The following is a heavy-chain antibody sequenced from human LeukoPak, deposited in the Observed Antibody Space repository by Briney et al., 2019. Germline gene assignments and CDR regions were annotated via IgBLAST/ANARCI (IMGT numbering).Heavy chain of an antibody. CDR3: AKDQIRYCSGGRCYSFDY. CDR2: ICGSGGST. V-gene: IGHV3-23*01. CDR1: GCTFSSYA. Sequence: PGGSLRLSCAASGCTFSSYAMSWVRQAPGKGLEWVSAICGSGGSTYYADSVKGRFTISRDNSKNTLYLQMNSLRAEDTAVYYCAKDQIRYCSGGRCYSFDYWGQGTLVTV. D-gene: IGHD2-15*01. J-gene: IGHJ4*02.